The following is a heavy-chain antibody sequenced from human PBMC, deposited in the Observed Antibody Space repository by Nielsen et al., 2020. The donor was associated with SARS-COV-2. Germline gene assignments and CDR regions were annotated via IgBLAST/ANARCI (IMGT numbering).Heavy chain of an antibody. CDR3: AKEGASSSWLNLDY. J-gene: IGHJ4*02. CDR1: GFTFDDYT. V-gene: IGHV3-43*01. CDR2: ISWDGGST. Sequence: GGSLRLSCAASGFTFDDYTMHWVRQAPGKGLEWVSLISWDGGSTYHADSVKGRFTISRDNSKNSLYLQMNSLRTEDTALYYCAKEGASSSWLNLDYWGQGTLVTVSS. D-gene: IGHD6-13*01.